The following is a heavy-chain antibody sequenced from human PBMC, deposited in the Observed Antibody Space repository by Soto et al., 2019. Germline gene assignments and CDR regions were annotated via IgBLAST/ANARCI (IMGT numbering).Heavy chain of an antibody. Sequence: QVQLVQSGPEVKKPGASVRVSCKASAYTFTTYGISWVRQAPGQGLEWMGWISGYNGQTNYAQKFRGRVTFTTDRTKSTAYMEVRSLRRDDTAMEYCGRDGRKEVWVEGPNAMDVWGQGTTVTVSS. J-gene: IGHJ6*02. V-gene: IGHV1-18*04. CDR2: ISGYNGQT. CDR1: AYTFTTYG. CDR3: GRDGRKEVWVEGPNAMDV. D-gene: IGHD1-26*01.